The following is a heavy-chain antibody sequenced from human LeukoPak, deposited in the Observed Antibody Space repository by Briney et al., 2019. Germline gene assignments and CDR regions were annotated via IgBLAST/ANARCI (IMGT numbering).Heavy chain of an antibody. V-gene: IGHV4-59*01. J-gene: IGHJ4*02. CDR3: ARLAVAGPFDFDY. D-gene: IGHD6-19*01. Sequence: PSETLSLTCTVSGGSISSYYWSWIRQPPGKGLEWIGYIYYSGSTNYNPSLKSRVTISVDTSKNQFSLKLSSVTAADTAVYYCARLAVAGPFDFDYWGQGTLVTVSS. CDR2: IYYSGST. CDR1: GGSISSYY.